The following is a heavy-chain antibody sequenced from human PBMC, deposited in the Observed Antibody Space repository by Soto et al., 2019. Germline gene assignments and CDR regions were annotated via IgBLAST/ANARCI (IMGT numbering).Heavy chain of an antibody. D-gene: IGHD5-18*01. Sequence: GESLKISCNSYGHSFTIYWIGSVRQMPGKGLEWMGIIYPGDSDTRYSPSFQGQVTISADKSISTAYLQWSSLKASDTAMYYCARHPLGYSYGYNWFDPCGQGALVTFSS. CDR2: IYPGDSDT. V-gene: IGHV5-51*01. CDR3: ARHPLGYSYGYNWFDP. CDR1: GHSFTIYW. J-gene: IGHJ5*02.